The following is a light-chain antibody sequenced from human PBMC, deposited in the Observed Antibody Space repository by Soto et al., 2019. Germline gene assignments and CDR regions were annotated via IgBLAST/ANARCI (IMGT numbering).Light chain of an antibody. J-gene: IGKJ4*01. CDR2: DAS. V-gene: IGKV1-33*01. CDR1: QDISNY. Sequence: DIQMTQSPSSLSASVGDRVSITCQASQDISNYLTWYQQKPGKAPKLLIYDASNLETGVPSRFSGSGSGTDFTFTISSLQPEDIATYYCQQYDNRPLTFGGGTKVDIK. CDR3: QQYDNRPLT.